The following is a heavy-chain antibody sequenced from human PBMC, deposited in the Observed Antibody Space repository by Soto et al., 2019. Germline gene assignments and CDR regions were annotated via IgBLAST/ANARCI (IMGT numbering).Heavy chain of an antibody. D-gene: IGHD6-13*01. CDR2: IYYSGST. Sequence: SETLSLTCPVSGGSISSYYWSWIRQPPGKGLEWIGYIYYSGSTNYNPSLKSRVTISVDTSKNQFSLKLTSVTAADTAVYYCARESSLRFDYWGQGSLVTVSS. V-gene: IGHV4-59*01. CDR3: ARESSLRFDY. J-gene: IGHJ4*02. CDR1: GGSISSYY.